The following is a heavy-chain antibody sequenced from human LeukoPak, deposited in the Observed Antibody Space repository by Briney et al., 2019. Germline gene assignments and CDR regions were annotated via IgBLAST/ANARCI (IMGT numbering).Heavy chain of an antibody. D-gene: IGHD4-17*01. J-gene: IGHJ4*02. CDR3: AKQLYGAVDY. CDR1: GFTFSSYA. CDR2: ISGGGGST. V-gene: IGHV3-23*01. Sequence: GGSLRLSCAASGFTFSSYAMSWVRQAPGKGLEWASAISGGGGSTYYADSVKGRFTISRDNSKNTLYLQMNSLRADDTAVYYCAKQLYGAVDYWGQGTLVTVSS.